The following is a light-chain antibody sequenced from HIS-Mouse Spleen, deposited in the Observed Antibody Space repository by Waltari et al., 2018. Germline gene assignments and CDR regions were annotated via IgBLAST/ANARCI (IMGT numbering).Light chain of an antibody. J-gene: IGLJ1*01. CDR2: DVS. Sequence: QSALTQPASVSGSPGQSITIPCTGTSSDVGGYNYVSWYQQHPGKAPKLMIYDVSNLPSGVSIRFSGSKSGNTASLTISGLQAEDEADYYCSSYTSSSPYVFGTGTKVTVL. CDR1: SSDVGGYNY. CDR3: SSYTSSSPYV. V-gene: IGLV2-14*03.